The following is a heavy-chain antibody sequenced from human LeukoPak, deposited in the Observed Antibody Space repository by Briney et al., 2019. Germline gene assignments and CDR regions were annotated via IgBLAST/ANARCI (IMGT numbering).Heavy chain of an antibody. CDR2: ISWNSGSI. CDR1: GFNFDDYP. V-gene: IGHV3-9*01. J-gene: IGHJ5*02. CDR3: AKDIWFDP. Sequence: GGXLXLSCAASGFNFDDYPMHWVRQAPGKGLEWVSGISWNSGSIGYADSVKGRFTISRDNAKNSLYLQMNSLRAEDTALYYCAKDIWFDPWGQGTLVTVSS.